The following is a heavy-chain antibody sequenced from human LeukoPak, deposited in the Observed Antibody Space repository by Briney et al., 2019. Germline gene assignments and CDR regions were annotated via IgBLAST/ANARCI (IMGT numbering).Heavy chain of an antibody. J-gene: IGHJ4*02. CDR2: ISHSGDAM. CDR3: ARGFGDLFVFDY. V-gene: IGHV3-48*03. CDR1: GFTFDDYA. D-gene: IGHD3-10*01. Sequence: PGRSLRLSCVASGFTFDDYAMHWVRQAPGKGLEWISHISHSGDAMFLGDSVKGRFTISRDNAKNSVYLQMDSLSAEDTAVYYCARGFGDLFVFDYWGQGALVTVSS.